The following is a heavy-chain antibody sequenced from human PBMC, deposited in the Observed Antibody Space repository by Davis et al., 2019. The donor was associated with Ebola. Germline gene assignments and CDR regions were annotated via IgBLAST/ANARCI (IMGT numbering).Heavy chain of an antibody. D-gene: IGHD3-10*01. Sequence: ASVKVSCKASGFTFTAYFLHWVRQVPGQGLEWMGVINPSSGSTTYAQRFQGRVAMTSDASTSTFYLDLSSLRSDDTAVYYCARKGEGRVDLWGPGTRVVVSS. CDR1: GFTFTAYF. CDR3: ARKGEGRVDL. V-gene: IGHV1-46*01. J-gene: IGHJ1*01. CDR2: INPSSGST.